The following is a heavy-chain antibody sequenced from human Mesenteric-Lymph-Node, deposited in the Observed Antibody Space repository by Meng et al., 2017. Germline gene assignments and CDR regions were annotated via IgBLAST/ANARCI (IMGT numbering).Heavy chain of an antibody. CDR3: ATKTGSAAFDI. J-gene: IGHJ3*02. CDR1: GFTFSSYA. D-gene: IGHD2-15*01. V-gene: IGHV3-30*04. Sequence: GESLKISCAASGFTFSSYAMHWVRQAPGKGLEWVAVISYDGSNKYYADSVKGRFTISRDNSKNTLYLQMNSLRAEDTAVYYCATKTGSAAFDIWGQGTRVTVSS. CDR2: ISYDGSNK.